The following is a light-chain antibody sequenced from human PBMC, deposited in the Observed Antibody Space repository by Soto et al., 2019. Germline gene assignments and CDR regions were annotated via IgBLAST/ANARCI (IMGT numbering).Light chain of an antibody. CDR3: AAWDDSMSGL. CDR2: RNN. V-gene: IGLV1-47*03. Sequence: QSVLTQPPSASGTPGQRVTISCSGSSSNIGSNYVYWYQQLPGTAPKLLIYRNNQRPSGVPDRFSGSKSGTSASLAISGLWSEDEAYYYCAAWDDSMSGLFGGGTKLTVL. J-gene: IGLJ2*01. CDR1: SSNIGSNY.